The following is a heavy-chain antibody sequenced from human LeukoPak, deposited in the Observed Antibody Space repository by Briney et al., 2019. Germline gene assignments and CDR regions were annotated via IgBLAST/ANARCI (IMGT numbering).Heavy chain of an antibody. CDR2: FDPEDGET. CDR1: GYTLTELS. CDR3: ATGRAYYGSGPGAFDI. J-gene: IGHJ3*02. V-gene: IGHV1-24*01. Sequence: AAVKVSCKVSGYTLTELSMHWVRQAPGKGLEWMGGFDPEDGETLYAQKFQGRVTMTEDSSTDTAYMELSSLRSEDTAVYYCATGRAYYGSGPGAFDIWGQGTMVTVSS. D-gene: IGHD3-10*01.